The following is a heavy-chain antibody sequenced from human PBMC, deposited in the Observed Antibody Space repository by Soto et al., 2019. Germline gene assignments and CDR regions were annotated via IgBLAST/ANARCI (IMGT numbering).Heavy chain of an antibody. J-gene: IGHJ4*02. D-gene: IGHD3-22*01. Sequence: ETLSLTCTVSGGSVSSGSYYWSWVRQPPGKGLEWIGYIYYSGSTKYKSSLKRRVTISVGTSKNQFFLKLTSVTAADTAVYYCARSIEGYYYDSSAYAAGLDHWGQGTLVTVSS. CDR1: GGSVSSGSYY. CDR3: ARSIEGYYYDSSAYAAGLDH. V-gene: IGHV4-61*01. CDR2: IYYSGST.